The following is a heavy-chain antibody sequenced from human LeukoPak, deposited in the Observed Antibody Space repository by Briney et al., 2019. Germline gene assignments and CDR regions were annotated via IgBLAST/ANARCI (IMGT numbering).Heavy chain of an antibody. J-gene: IGHJ4*02. CDR3: ARRGLYGSATRFDY. CDR2: IKHSGST. CDR1: GGSFSDYY. Sequence: SETLSLTCAVYGGSFSDYYWSWIRQTPAEGPQWIGGIKHSGSTDYNPSLESRVTISVDTSKNQFSLKLSSVTAADTAVYYCARRGLYGSATRFDYWGQGTLVTVSS. D-gene: IGHD3-10*01. V-gene: IGHV4-34*01.